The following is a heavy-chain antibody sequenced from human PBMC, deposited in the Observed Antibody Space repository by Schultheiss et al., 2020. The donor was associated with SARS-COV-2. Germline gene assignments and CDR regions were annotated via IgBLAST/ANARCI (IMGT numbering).Heavy chain of an antibody. CDR3: ASGYSSSSY. Sequence: SETLSLTCTVSGGSISSGSYYWSWIRQPAGKGLEWIGRIYTSGSTNYNPSLKSRVTMSVDTSKNQFSLKLSSVTAADTAVYYCASGYSSSSYWGQGTLVTVSS. V-gene: IGHV4-61*02. D-gene: IGHD6-6*01. CDR2: IYTSGST. J-gene: IGHJ4*02. CDR1: GGSISSGSYY.